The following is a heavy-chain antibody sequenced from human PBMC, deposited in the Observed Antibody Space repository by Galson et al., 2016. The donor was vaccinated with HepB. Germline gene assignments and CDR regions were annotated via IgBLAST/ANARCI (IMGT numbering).Heavy chain of an antibody. CDR2: ISYDGSNK. CDR3: AKELVVVVLHYGMDV. J-gene: IGHJ6*04. D-gene: IGHD2-15*01. V-gene: IGHV3-30*18. CDR1: GFTFGSYG. Sequence: SLRLSCAASGFTFGSYGMHWVRQAPGKGLEWVAVISYDGSNKYYADSVKGRFTISRDSSKSTLYLQMNSLRAEDTAVYYCAKELVVVVLHYGMDVWGRGTTVTVSS.